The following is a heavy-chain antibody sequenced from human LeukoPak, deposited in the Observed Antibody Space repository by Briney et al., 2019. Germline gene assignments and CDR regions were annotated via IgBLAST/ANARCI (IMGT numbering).Heavy chain of an antibody. V-gene: IGHV4-39*01. J-gene: IGHJ3*01. CDR3: ARQRDGYNHTP. CDR1: GGSISSSSYY. Sequence: SETLSLTCTVSGGSISSSSYYWGWIRQPPGKGLEWIGSIYYSGSTYYNPSLKSRVTISVDTSKNQFSLKLSSVTAADTAVYYCARQRDGYNHTPWGQGTMATVSS. CDR2: IYYSGST. D-gene: IGHD5-24*01.